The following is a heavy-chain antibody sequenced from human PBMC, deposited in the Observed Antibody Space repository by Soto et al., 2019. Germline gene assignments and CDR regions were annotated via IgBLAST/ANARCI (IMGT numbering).Heavy chain of an antibody. CDR2: ISGYNGNT. V-gene: IGHV1-18*01. CDR3: ATDKVWGGFDI. D-gene: IGHD3-16*01. J-gene: IGHJ3*02. CDR1: GYSFSDYN. Sequence: XLVKGSGKSSGYSFSDYNFFWVRQAPGQGLEWLGWISGYNGNTNYAQKLQCRVTMTTDSFTSTAYMELRSLRSDDTAVYYRATDKVWGGFDIWGQGTMVTVSS.